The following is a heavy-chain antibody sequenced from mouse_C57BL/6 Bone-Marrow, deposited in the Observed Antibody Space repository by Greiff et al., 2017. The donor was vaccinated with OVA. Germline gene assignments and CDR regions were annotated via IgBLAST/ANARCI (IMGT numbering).Heavy chain of an antibody. Sequence: DVKLVESGGDLVKPGGSLKLSCAASGFTFSSYGMSWVRQTPDKRLEWVATISSGGSYTYYPDSVKGRFTISRDNAKNTLYLQMSSLKSEDTAMYYCARQAYYSTFDYWGQGTTLTVSS. CDR3: ARQAYYSTFDY. V-gene: IGHV5-6*02. J-gene: IGHJ2*01. CDR2: ISSGGSYT. CDR1: GFTFSSYG. D-gene: IGHD2-5*01.